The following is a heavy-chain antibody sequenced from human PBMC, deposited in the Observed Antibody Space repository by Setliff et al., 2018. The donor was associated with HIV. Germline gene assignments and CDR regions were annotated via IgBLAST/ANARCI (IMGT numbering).Heavy chain of an antibody. V-gene: IGHV3-30*01. D-gene: IGHD5-12*01. Sequence: PGGSLRLSCAASGFIFSTFPMHWVRQAPGKGLEWVAVISNDGSNEYYADSVKGRFTISRDNSKNTLYLQMNSLGADDRAVYYCAKVRLMFLDDAFDIWGQGTMVTVSS. CDR3: AKVRLMFLDDAFDI. CDR2: ISNDGSNE. CDR1: GFIFSTFP. J-gene: IGHJ3*02.